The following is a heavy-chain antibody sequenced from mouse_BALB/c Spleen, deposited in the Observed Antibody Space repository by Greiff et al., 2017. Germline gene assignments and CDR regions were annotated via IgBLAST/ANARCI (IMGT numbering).Heavy chain of an antibody. CDR3: ARGLRPWYFDV. CDR2: ISYDGSN. V-gene: IGHV3-6*02. D-gene: IGHD2-4*01. Sequence: EVKLMESGPGLVKPSQSLSLTCSVTGYSITSGYYWNWIRQFPGNKLEWMGYISYDGSNNYNPSLKNRISITRDTSKNQFFLKLNSVTTEDTATYYCARGLRPWYFDVWGAGTTVTVSS. J-gene: IGHJ1*01. CDR1: GYSITSGYY.